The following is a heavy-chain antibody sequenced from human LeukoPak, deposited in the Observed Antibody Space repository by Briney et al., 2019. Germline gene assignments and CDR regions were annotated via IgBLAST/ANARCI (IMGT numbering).Heavy chain of an antibody. CDR2: ISAYNGNT. CDR3: ARVEWPSGSGFTLDY. Sequence: EASVKVSCKASGYTFTSYGISWVRQAPGQGLEWMGWISAYNGNTNYAQRLQGRVTMTTDTSTSTAYMELRSLRSDDTAVYYCARVEWPSGSGFTLDYWGQGTLVTVSS. D-gene: IGHD3-22*01. J-gene: IGHJ4*02. CDR1: GYTFTSYG. V-gene: IGHV1-18*01.